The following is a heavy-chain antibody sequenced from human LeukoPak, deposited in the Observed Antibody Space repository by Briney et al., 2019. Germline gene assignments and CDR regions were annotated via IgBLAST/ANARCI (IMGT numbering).Heavy chain of an antibody. Sequence: ASVKVSCKASGYTFTSHYMHWVRQAPGQGLEWMGIINPSGGSTSYAQKFQGRVTMTRDTSTSTVYMELSSLRSEDTAVYYCARDPGYDIFTGYYDLWGQGTMVTVSS. V-gene: IGHV1-46*03. CDR2: INPSGGST. J-gene: IGHJ3*01. CDR3: ARDPGYDIFTGYYDL. CDR1: GYTFTSHY. D-gene: IGHD3-9*01.